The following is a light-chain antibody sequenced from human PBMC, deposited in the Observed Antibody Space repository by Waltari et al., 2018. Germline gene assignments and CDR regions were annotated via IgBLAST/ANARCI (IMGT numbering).Light chain of an antibody. CDR1: QIVNSDD. CDR2: ATS. CDR3: QHYDSSPPKYT. Sequence: IVLTQSPGTLSLSPGERATLPCRASQIVNSDDLAWYQQRPGQAPRLLIYATSSRATGIPDRFSGGGSGTDFILTIGRLEPEDFAVYYCQHYDSSPPKYTFGQGTKLDLK. J-gene: IGKJ2*01. V-gene: IGKV3-20*01.